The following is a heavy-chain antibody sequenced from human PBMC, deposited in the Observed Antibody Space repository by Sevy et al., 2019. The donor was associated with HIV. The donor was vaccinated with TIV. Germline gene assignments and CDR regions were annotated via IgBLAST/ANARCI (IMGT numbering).Heavy chain of an antibody. CDR3: ATTKDYYDNSGYPFDY. J-gene: IGHJ4*02. Sequence: ASVKVSCKASGGTFSSYAISWVRQAPGQGLEWMGGIIPIFGTANYAQKFQGRVTMTEDKSTDTAYMELSSLRSEDTAMFYCATTKDYYDNSGYPFDYWGQGTLVTVSS. CDR1: GGTFSSYA. D-gene: IGHD3-22*01. CDR2: IIPIFGTA. V-gene: IGHV1-69*06.